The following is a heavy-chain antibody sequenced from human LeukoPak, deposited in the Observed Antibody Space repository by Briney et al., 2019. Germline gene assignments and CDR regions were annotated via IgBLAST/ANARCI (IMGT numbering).Heavy chain of an antibody. J-gene: IGHJ4*02. CDR2: IPYTART. Sequence: SEPLSLTCFVSGASINTTNFYWSWLRQPPGRGLASIGNIPYTARTSSNASLNSRVTISVDTSKNQFSLKLSSVTAADTAVYYCASAVDMYYFDYWGQGTLVTVSS. CDR1: GASINTTNFY. V-gene: IGHV4-39*01. D-gene: IGHD5-24*01. CDR3: ASAVDMYYFDY.